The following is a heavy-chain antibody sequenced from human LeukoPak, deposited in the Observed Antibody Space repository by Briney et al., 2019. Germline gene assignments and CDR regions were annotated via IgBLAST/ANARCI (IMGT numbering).Heavy chain of an antibody. V-gene: IGHV4-34*01. CDR3: ARGHASYSYGFRY. D-gene: IGHD5-18*01. CDR2: INHSGST. Sequence: PSETLSLTCAVYGGSFSGYYWSWIRHPPGKGREWIGEINHSGSTNYNPSPKSRVTTSVDTSKNQFSLKLSSVTAADTAVYYCARGHASYSYGFRYWGQGTLVTVSS. J-gene: IGHJ4*02. CDR1: GGSFSGYY.